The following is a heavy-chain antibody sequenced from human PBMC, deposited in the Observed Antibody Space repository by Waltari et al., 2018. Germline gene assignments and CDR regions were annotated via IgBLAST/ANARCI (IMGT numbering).Heavy chain of an antibody. Sequence: QVQLVESGGGVVQPGGSLRLSCAASGFTFSSYGMHWVRQAPGKGLEWVAFIRYDGSNKYYADSVKGRFTISRDNSKNTLYLQMNSLRAEDTAVYYCAKDLPNGYCSGGSCDFYYGMDVWGQGTTVTVSS. CDR2: IRYDGSNK. D-gene: IGHD2-15*01. J-gene: IGHJ6*02. V-gene: IGHV3-30*02. CDR1: GFTFSSYG. CDR3: AKDLPNGYCSGGSCDFYYGMDV.